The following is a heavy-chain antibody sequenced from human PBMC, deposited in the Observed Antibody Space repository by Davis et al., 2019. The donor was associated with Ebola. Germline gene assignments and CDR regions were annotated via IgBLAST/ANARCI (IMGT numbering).Heavy chain of an antibody. CDR3: ARDSSSFLFDY. CDR2: INPNSGGT. J-gene: IGHJ4*02. CDR1: GYTFTGYY. D-gene: IGHD6-6*01. V-gene: IGHV1-2*04. Sequence: AASVKVSCKASGYTFTGYYMHWVRQAPGQGLEWMGWINPNSGGTNYAQKFQGWVTMTRDTSISTAYMELSRLRSDDTTVYYCARDSSSFLFDYWGQGALVTVSS.